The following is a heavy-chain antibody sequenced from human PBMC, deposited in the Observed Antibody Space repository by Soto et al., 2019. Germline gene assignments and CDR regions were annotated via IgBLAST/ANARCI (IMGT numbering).Heavy chain of an antibody. J-gene: IGHJ4*02. CDR2: IYYSGST. CDR1: GGSISSYY. Sequence: QVQLQESGPGLVKPSETLSLTCTVSGGSISSYYWSWIRQPPGKGLEWIGYIYYSGSTNYNPSLKSRVTISVDTSKNQFSLKLSSVTAADTAVYYCARGRWLRHHDYGDYEGFDYWGQGTLVTVSS. V-gene: IGHV4-59*01. D-gene: IGHD4-17*01. CDR3: ARGRWLRHHDYGDYEGFDY.